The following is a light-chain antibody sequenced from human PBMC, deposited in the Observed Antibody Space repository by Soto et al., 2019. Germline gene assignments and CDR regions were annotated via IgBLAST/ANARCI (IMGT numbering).Light chain of an antibody. CDR1: QSVSSNY. CDR2: GAS. V-gene: IGKV3-20*01. CDR3: PHYGSSLSIT. J-gene: IGKJ5*01. Sequence: ESVLTQSPGSLSLSPGERATLSCRASQSVSSNYLAWYQHKPGQAPRLLIYGASSRATGIPDRFSGSGSGTDFTLTIRRIEPEDFAVYYCPHYGSSLSITFGQGTRLEIK.